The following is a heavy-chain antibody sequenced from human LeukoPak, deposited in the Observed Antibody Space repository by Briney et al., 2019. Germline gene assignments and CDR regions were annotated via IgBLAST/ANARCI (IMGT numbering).Heavy chain of an antibody. V-gene: IGHV3-21*01. Sequence: GGSLRLSCAASGFTFSSYSMNWVRQAPGKGLEWVSSISSSSSYIYYADSVKGRFTISRDNARNSLYLQMNSLRAEDTAVYYCARDRIYCGGDCYSGWFGPWGQGTLVTVSS. CDR2: ISSSSSYI. J-gene: IGHJ5*02. CDR1: GFTFSSYS. CDR3: ARDRIYCGGDCYSGWFGP. D-gene: IGHD2-21*02.